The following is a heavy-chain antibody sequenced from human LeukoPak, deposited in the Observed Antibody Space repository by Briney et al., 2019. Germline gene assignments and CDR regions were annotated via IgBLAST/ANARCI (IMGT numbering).Heavy chain of an antibody. Sequence: SETLSLTCAVYGGSFSGYYWSWIRQPPGKGLEWIGEINHSGSTNYNPSLKSRVTISIDTSKNQFSLKLTSVTSADTAVYYCARGGASSRYFNSWGQGTLVTVSS. J-gene: IGHJ4*02. CDR2: INHSGST. CDR3: ARGGASSRYFNS. D-gene: IGHD6-13*01. V-gene: IGHV4-34*01. CDR1: GGSFSGYY.